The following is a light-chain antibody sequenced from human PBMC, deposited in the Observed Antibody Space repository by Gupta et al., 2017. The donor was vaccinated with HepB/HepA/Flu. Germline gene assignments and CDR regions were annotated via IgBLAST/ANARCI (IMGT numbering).Light chain of an antibody. J-gene: IGLJ1*01. CDR2: QDK. CDR3: QAWDGTTHV. CDR1: KLGNKY. Sequence: SYELTQPPSVPVSPGQTASISGSGDKLGNKYTCWYQQKPGQSPVLVIYQDKKRPSGIPERFSGSNSGNTATLTISGTQTMDEADYYCQAWDGTTHVFGTGTKVTVL. V-gene: IGLV3-1*01.